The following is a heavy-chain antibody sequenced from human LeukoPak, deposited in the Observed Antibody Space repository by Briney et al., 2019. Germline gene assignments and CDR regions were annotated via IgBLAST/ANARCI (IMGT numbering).Heavy chain of an antibody. CDR3: ARARGDQSNDY. CDR2: IYYSGST. CDR1: GGSISSSSYY. J-gene: IGHJ4*02. V-gene: IGHV4-39*01. D-gene: IGHD2-21*01. Sequence: SETLSLTCTVSGGSISSSSYYWGWVRQPPGKGLEWLGSIYYSGSTYYNPSLKSRVTISVDTSKNQFSLKLSSVTAADTAVYYCARARGDQSNDYWGQGTLVTVSS.